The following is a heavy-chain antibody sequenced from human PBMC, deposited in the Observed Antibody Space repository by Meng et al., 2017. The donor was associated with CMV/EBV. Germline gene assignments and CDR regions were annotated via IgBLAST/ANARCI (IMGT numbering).Heavy chain of an antibody. J-gene: IGHJ6*02. V-gene: IGHV4-39*01. D-gene: IGHD2-2*01. CDR2: IYYSGST. CDR3: ARGGGVDCSSTSCSYYYYYGMDV. Sequence: SETLSLTCTVSGGSISSSSYYWGWIRQPPGKGLEWIGSIYYSGSTYYNPSLKSRVTISVDTYKNQFSLKLSSVTAADTAVYYCARGGGVDCSSTSCSYYYYYGMDVWGQGTTVTVSS. CDR1: GGSISSSSYY.